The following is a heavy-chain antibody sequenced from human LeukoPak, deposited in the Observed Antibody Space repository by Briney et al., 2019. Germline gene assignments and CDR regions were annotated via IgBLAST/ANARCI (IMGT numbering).Heavy chain of an antibody. CDR3: ARIGGYSYGFSDY. CDR2: IYSGST. J-gene: IGHJ4*02. CDR1: GGSFSGYY. D-gene: IGHD5-18*01. V-gene: IGHV4-34*01. Sequence: SETLSLTCAVYGGSFSGYYWSWIRQPPGKGLEWIGSIYSGSTYYNPSLKSRVTISVDTSKNQFSLKLSSVTAADTAVYYCARIGGYSYGFSDYWGQGTLVTVSS.